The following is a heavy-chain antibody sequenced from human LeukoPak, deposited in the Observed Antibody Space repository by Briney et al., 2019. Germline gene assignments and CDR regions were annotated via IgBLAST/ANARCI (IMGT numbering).Heavy chain of an antibody. CDR3: ARAKPLIAAAGTLDY. D-gene: IGHD6-13*01. CDR1: GYTFTGYY. J-gene: IGHJ4*02. V-gene: IGHV1-2*02. Sequence: ASVKVSCKASGYTFTGYYMHWVRQAPGQGLEWMGWINPNSGGTNYAQKFQGRVTMTRDTSISTAYMELSRLRSDDTAVYYCARAKPLIAAAGTLDYWGQGTLVTVFS. CDR2: INPNSGGT.